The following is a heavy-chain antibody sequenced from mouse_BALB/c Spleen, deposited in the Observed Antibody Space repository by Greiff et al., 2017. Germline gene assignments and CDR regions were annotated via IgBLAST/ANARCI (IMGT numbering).Heavy chain of an antibody. J-gene: IGHJ4*01. CDR3: ARSGGDY. Sequence: EVDVVESGGGLVQPGGSRKLSCATPGFTFSSFGMHWVRPAPEKGLEWVAYISSGSSTIYYADTVKGRFTISRDNPKNTLFLQMTSLRSEDTAMYYCARSGGDYWGQGTSVTVSS. CDR1: GFTFSSFG. CDR2: ISSGSSTI. D-gene: IGHD3-1*01. V-gene: IGHV5-17*02.